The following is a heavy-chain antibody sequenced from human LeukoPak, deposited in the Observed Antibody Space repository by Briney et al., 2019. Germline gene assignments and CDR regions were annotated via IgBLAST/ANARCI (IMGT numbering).Heavy chain of an antibody. CDR2: INHSGST. V-gene: IGHV4-34*01. CDR1: GGSFSGYY. Sequence: SETLSLTCAVYGGSFSGYYWSWICQPPGKGLEWIGEINHSGSTNYNPSLKSRVTISVDTSKNQFSLKLSSVTAADTAVYYCARGLAAAGGYWGQGTLVTVSS. J-gene: IGHJ4*02. CDR3: ARGLAAAGGY. D-gene: IGHD6-13*01.